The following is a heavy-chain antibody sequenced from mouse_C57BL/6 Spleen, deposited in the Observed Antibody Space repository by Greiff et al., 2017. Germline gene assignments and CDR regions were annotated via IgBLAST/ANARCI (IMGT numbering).Heavy chain of an antibody. Sequence: QVQLQQPGAELVRPGSSVKLSCKASGYTFTSYWMDWVKQRPGQGLEWIGNIYPSDSETHYNQKFKDEATLTVDKSSSTAYMQLSSLTSEDSAVYYCARSPRGRGPDDWGQGTTLTVSS. CDR1: GYTFTSYW. J-gene: IGHJ2*01. CDR2: IYPSDSET. CDR3: ARSPRGRGPDD. D-gene: IGHD3-3*01. V-gene: IGHV1-61*01.